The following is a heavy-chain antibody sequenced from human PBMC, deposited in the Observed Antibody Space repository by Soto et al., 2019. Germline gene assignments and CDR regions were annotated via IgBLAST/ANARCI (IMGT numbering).Heavy chain of an antibody. Sequence: ASVKVSCKASGDTFNNYAISWVRQAPGQGLEWVGGIIPNVDAANSAQKFQGRVTITADESTSTAYMELSRLRSEDTAVYYCAKGSYYDASSSFATPGMYYRYFGLDVWGQGTPVTVSS. CDR1: GDTFNNYA. CDR2: IIPNVDAA. V-gene: IGHV1-69*13. D-gene: IGHD3-16*02. J-gene: IGHJ6*02. CDR3: AKGSYYDASSSFATPGMYYRYFGLDV.